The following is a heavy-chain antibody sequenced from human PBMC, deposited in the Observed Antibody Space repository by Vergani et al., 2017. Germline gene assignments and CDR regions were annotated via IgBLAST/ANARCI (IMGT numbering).Heavy chain of an antibody. Sequence: QVQMQESGPGLVKTSETRSLTCSASGAPISYWCWSWLRQPAGKGLEWIGRLCPSGSTNYKPSLKSRVTMSIDTSKNQFSLKLTSVTAADTAVYYCATGAGPFDIWGQGTLVTVSS. D-gene: IGHD7-27*01. CDR3: ATGAGPFDI. V-gene: IGHV4-4*07. J-gene: IGHJ4*02. CDR2: LCPSGST. CDR1: GAPISYWC.